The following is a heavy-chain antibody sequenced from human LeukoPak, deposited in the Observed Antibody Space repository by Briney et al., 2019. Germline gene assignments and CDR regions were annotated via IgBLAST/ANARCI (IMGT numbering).Heavy chain of an antibody. CDR1: GFSFSSYW. Sequence: GGSLRLSCAASGFSFSSYWMTWVRQAPGKGLEWVANIKEDGSEKHYVDSMKGRFTISRDNAKNSLYLQMNSLRVEDTAVFYCARIQRAAVGTGKYYHYFYGMDVWGQGTTVTVS. V-gene: IGHV3-7*01. CDR3: ARIQRAAVGTGKYYHYFYGMDV. CDR2: IKEDGSEK. J-gene: IGHJ6*02. D-gene: IGHD6-13*01.